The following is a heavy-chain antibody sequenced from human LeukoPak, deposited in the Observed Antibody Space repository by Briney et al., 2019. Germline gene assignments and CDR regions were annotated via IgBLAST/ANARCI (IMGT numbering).Heavy chain of an antibody. D-gene: IGHD3-10*01. CDR2: IYSDGST. J-gene: IGHJ4*02. Sequence: GGSLRLSCAASGFTVSSNYMSWVRQAPGKGLEWVSVIYSDGSTYYADSVKGRFTISRDNSRNTLYLQMNSLRVEDTAVYYCAKDSKRWKTYYYEAGSYYFDYWGQGTRVTVSS. CDR3: AKDSKRWKTYYYEAGSYYFDY. CDR1: GFTVSSNY. V-gene: IGHV3-66*01.